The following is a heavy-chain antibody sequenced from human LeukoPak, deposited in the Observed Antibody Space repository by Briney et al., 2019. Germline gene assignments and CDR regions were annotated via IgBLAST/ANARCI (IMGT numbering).Heavy chain of an antibody. V-gene: IGHV1-2*02. CDR3: ARDRPLFSSGDYYGMDV. CDR1: GYSFTVYY. Sequence: ASVKVSCKASGYSFTVYYFHWVRQAPGQGLGWRGWFNLNSGDTNYAQKFQGRVTMTRDTSISTAYMELSRLGADDTAVYYCARDRPLFSSGDYYGMDVWGQGTTVTVSS. D-gene: IGHD6-19*01. CDR2: FNLNSGDT. J-gene: IGHJ6*02.